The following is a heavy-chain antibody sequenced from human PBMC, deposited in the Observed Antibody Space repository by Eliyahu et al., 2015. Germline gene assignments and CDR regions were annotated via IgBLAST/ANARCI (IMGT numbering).Heavy chain of an antibody. CDR3: AKIPSNTNPLGY. V-gene: IGHV3-30*18. CDR2: ISYDGNDK. J-gene: IGHJ4*02. Sequence: QVQLVXSGGGLVQPGRSLRXXCXASGFXFGTYVMHWVRQAPGKGLEWVAVISYDGNDKYYADSVKGRFTISRDNSKNTLYLQMNSLRVEDTAVYYCAKIPSNTNPLGYWGQGTMVTVSS. CDR1: GFXFGTYV. D-gene: IGHD2/OR15-2a*01.